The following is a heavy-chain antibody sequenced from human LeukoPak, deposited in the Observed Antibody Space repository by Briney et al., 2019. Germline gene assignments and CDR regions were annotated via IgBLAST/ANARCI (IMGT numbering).Heavy chain of an antibody. Sequence: ASVKVSCKASGGTFSSYAISWVRQAPGQGLEWMGGIIPIFGTANYAQKFQGRVTITADESTSTAYMGLSSLRSEDTAVYYCARGYNWNYGNYYYYGMDVWGQGTTVTVSS. CDR2: IIPIFGTA. V-gene: IGHV1-69*13. CDR1: GGTFSSYA. CDR3: ARGYNWNYGNYYYYGMDV. D-gene: IGHD1-7*01. J-gene: IGHJ6*02.